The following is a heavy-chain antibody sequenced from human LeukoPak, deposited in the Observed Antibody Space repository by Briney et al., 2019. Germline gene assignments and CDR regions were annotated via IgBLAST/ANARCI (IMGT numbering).Heavy chain of an antibody. Sequence: GGSLRLSCAASGFTFSSYAMSWVRQAPGKGLEWVANIKPDGSEKYYVDSVKGRFTISRDNAQNSLYLQMNSLRAEDTAVYYCARAGTTFNFQHWGQGTLVTVSS. CDR1: GFTFSSYA. CDR2: IKPDGSEK. J-gene: IGHJ1*01. CDR3: ARAGTTFNFQH. V-gene: IGHV3-7*01. D-gene: IGHD3-16*01.